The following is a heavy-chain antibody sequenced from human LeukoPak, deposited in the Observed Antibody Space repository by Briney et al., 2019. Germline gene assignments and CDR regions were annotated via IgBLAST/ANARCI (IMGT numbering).Heavy chain of an antibody. Sequence: GGSLRLSCAASGFTFSSYGMHWVRQAPGKGLEWVAVISYDGSNKYYADSVKGRFTISRDNSKNTLYLQMNSLRAEDTAVYYCAREVDSSSWYLYYYYMDVWGKGTTVTISS. CDR2: ISYDGSNK. D-gene: IGHD6-13*01. J-gene: IGHJ6*03. CDR1: GFTFSSYG. V-gene: IGHV3-30*03. CDR3: AREVDSSSWYLYYYYMDV.